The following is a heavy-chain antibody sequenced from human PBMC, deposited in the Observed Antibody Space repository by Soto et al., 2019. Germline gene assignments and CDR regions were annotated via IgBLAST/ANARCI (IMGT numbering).Heavy chain of an antibody. CDR2: IPQDGVDG. D-gene: IGHD2-21*02. J-gene: IGHJ6*02. V-gene: IGHV3-7*03. Sequence: GTLRLPCEDYGFTVNMYSMSWVRQSPGKGLEWVAKIPQDGVDGHYADSVKGRFTISRDNGKNSLYLQLNNLRAEDTAVYYCARDHLILPAHDFFYGSDVWGRGATVTVSS. CDR1: GFTVNMYS. CDR3: ARDHLILPAHDFFYGSDV.